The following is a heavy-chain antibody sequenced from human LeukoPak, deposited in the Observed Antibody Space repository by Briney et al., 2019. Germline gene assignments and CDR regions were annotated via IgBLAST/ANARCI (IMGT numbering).Heavy chain of an antibody. J-gene: IGHJ6*02. CDR2: ISYDGSNK. V-gene: IGHV3-30*18. CDR1: GLTFSSYG. CDR3: AKDLDYDFRWRYYGMDV. Sequence: GGSLRLSCATSGLTFSSYGMHWVRQAPGKGLEWVAVISYDGSNKYYADSVKGRFTISRDNSKNTLYLQMNSLRAEDTAVYYCAKDLDYDFRWRYYGMDVWGQGTTVTVSS. D-gene: IGHD3-3*01.